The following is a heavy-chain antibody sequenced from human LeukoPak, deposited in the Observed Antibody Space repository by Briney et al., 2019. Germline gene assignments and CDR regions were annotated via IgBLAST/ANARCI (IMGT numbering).Heavy chain of an antibody. CDR3: ARDPISSRGAFDI. CDR2: IYYSGST. CDR1: GGSISRHY. J-gene: IGHJ3*02. D-gene: IGHD6-6*01. V-gene: IGHV4-59*11. Sequence: SGTLSLTCIVSGGSISRHYWSWIRQPPGKGLEWIGYIYYSGSTNYNPSLKSRVTISVDTSKNPFSLKLSSVTAADTAVYYCARDPISSRGAFDIWGQGTMVIVSS.